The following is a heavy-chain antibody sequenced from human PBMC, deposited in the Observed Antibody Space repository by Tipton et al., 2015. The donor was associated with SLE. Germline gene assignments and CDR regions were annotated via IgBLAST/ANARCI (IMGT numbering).Heavy chain of an antibody. D-gene: IGHD2-15*01. Sequence: TLSLTCTVSGGSVSSGSYYWGWIRQPPGKGLEWIGSIYYSGNTYYNPSLKSRVTISVDTSKNQFSLKLSSVTAADTAVYYCARGDIVVVVAATLVFDYWGQGTLVTVSS. CDR1: GGSVSSGSYY. CDR3: ARGDIVVVVAATLVFDY. J-gene: IGHJ4*02. CDR2: IYYSGNT. V-gene: IGHV4-39*07.